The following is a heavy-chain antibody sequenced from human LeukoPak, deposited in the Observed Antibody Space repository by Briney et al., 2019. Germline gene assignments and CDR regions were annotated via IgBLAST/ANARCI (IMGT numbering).Heavy chain of an antibody. CDR2: IFYSGST. Sequence: GSLRLSCAASGFTFSDYYMSWIRQAPGKGLEWIGTIFYSGSTYYNPSLKSRVTLSVDTSKNQYSLKLSSVTAADTAVYYCATQILLCHYYWGQGTLVTVSS. CDR1: GFTFSDYY. V-gene: IGHV4-59*05. D-gene: IGHD2-2*01. CDR3: ATQILLCHYY. J-gene: IGHJ4*02.